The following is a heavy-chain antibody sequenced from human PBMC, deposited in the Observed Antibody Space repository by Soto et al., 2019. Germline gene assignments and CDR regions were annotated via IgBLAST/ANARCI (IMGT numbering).Heavy chain of an antibody. J-gene: IGHJ4*02. CDR2: IYYSGST. V-gene: IGHV4-31*03. D-gene: IGHD3-16*02. CDR3: ARVRRIMITFGGVIGDYFDY. Sequence: SETLSLTCTVSGGSISSGGYYWSWIRQHPGKGLEWIGYIYYSGSTYYNPSLKSRVTISVDTSKNQFSLKLSSVTAADTAVYYCARVRRIMITFGGVIGDYFDYWGQGTLVTVSS. CDR1: GGSISSGGYY.